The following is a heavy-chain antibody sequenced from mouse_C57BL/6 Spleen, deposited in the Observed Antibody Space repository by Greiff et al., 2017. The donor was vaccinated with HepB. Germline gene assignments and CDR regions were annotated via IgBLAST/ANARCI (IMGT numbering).Heavy chain of an antibody. D-gene: IGHD1-1*02. CDR1: GFTFSSYA. V-gene: IGHV5-4*01. J-gene: IGHJ1*03. Sequence: EVQGVESGGGLVKPGGSLKLSCAASGFTFSSYAMSWVRQTPEKRLEWVATISDGGSYTYYPDNVKGRFTISRDNAKNNLYLQMSHLKSEDTAMYYCARDVVADWYFDVWGTGTTVTVSS. CDR3: ARDVVADWYFDV. CDR2: ISDGGSYT.